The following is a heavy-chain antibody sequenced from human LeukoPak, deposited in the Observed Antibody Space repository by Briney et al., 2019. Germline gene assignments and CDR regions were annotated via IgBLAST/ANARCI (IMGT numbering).Heavy chain of an antibody. D-gene: IGHD3-10*01. J-gene: IGHJ4*02. Sequence: SETLSLTCGVDGGSFSGYYWNWIRQPPGKGLEWIGEINHSGSTNYNPSLKSRVTISVDTSKNQFSLKLSSVTAADTAVYYCARGGLLLAYFDYWGQGTLVTVSS. CDR3: ARGGLLLAYFDY. CDR2: INHSGST. CDR1: GGSFSGYY. V-gene: IGHV4-34*01.